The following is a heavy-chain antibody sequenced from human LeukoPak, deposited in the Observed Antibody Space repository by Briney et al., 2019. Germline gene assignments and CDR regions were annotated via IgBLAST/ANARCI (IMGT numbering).Heavy chain of an antibody. J-gene: IGHJ2*01. D-gene: IGHD3-22*01. CDR1: GFTFSSYA. Sequence: PGGSLRLSCAASGFTFSSYAMHWVRQAPGKGLEWVAVISYDGSNKYYADSVKGRFTISRDNSQNTLYLQMKSLRVDDSALYYCARGTYLFDTSGYYVRWYFDVWGRGSLVTVSS. V-gene: IGHV3-30-3*01. CDR3: ARGTYLFDTSGYYVRWYFDV. CDR2: ISYDGSNK.